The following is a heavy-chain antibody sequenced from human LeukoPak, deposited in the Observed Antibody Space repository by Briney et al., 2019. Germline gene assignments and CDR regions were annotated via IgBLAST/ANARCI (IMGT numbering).Heavy chain of an antibody. CDR3: AHGTGDSLSQPTRS. J-gene: IGHJ5*02. Sequence: GGSLRLSCAASGFTFSSYAMSWVRQAPGKGLEWVSAISGSGGSTYNADSVKGRFTTSRDNSKSTLYLQMNSLSAEDTAVYYCAHGTGDSLSQPTRSWGQGTLVTVSS. V-gene: IGHV3-23*01. CDR1: GFTFSSYA. CDR2: ISGSGGST. D-gene: IGHD2-21*02.